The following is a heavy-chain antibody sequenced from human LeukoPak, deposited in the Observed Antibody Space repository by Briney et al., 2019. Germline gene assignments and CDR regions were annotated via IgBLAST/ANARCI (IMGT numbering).Heavy chain of an antibody. V-gene: IGHV4-61*02. Sequence: SETLSLTCTVSGGSISSGSYYWSWIRQPAGKGLEWIGRIYTSGSTNYNPSLKSRVTISVDTSKNQFSLKLNSVTAADTAVYYCAGRYYGDYIGNDAFDIWGQGTMVTVSS. D-gene: IGHD4-17*01. CDR3: AGRYYGDYIGNDAFDI. J-gene: IGHJ3*02. CDR1: GGSISSGSYY. CDR2: IYTSGST.